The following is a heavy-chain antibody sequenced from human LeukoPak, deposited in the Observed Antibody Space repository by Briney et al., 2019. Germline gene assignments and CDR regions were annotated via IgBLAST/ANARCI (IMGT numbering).Heavy chain of an antibody. Sequence: KPSETLSLTCTVSGYSISSGYYWGWIRQPPGKGLEWIGSIFHSGSTYYNPSLKSRVTISVDTSKNQFSLKLSSLTAADTAVYYCARDRKYYYHMDVWGKGTTVTVSS. CDR2: IFHSGST. D-gene: IGHD1-14*01. CDR3: ARDRKYYYHMDV. CDR1: GYSISSGYY. J-gene: IGHJ6*03. V-gene: IGHV4-38-2*02.